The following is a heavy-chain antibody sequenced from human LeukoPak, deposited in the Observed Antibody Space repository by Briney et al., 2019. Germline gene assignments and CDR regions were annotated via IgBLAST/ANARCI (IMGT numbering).Heavy chain of an antibody. D-gene: IGHD3-10*01. CDR1: GGSFSDCY. CDR2: IYYSGST. Sequence: SETLSLTCAVYGGSFSDCYWSWIRQPPGKGLEWIGSIYYSGSTYYNPSLKSRVTISVDTSKNQFSLKLSSVTAADTAVYYCARGLLTMVRGAYYFDYWGQGTLVTVSS. V-gene: IGHV4-34*01. CDR3: ARGLLTMVRGAYYFDY. J-gene: IGHJ4*02.